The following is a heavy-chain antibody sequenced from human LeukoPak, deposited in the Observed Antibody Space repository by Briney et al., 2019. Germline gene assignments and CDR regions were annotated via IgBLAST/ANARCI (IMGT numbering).Heavy chain of an antibody. CDR2: ISVYNGNT. Sequence: GASVKVSCKASVYTFTSYGISWVRQAPGQGLEWMGWISVYNGNTNYAQKLQGRVTMTTDTSTSTAYMELRSLRSDDTAVYYCARELLLWFGESYGMDVWGQGTTVTVSS. D-gene: IGHD3-10*01. J-gene: IGHJ6*02. CDR1: VYTFTSYG. CDR3: ARELLLWFGESYGMDV. V-gene: IGHV1-18*01.